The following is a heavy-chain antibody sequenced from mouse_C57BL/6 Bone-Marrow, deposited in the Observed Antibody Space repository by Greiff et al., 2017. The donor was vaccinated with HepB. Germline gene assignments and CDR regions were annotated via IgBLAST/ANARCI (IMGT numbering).Heavy chain of an antibody. CDR2: ISDGGSYT. CDR1: GFTFSSYA. Sequence: EVKVVESGGGLVKPGGSLKLSCAASGFTFSSYAMSWVRQTPEKRLEWVATISDGGSYTYYPDNVKGRFTISRDNAKNNLYLQMSHLKSEDTAMYYCERVATTVEFAYWGQGTLVTVSA. D-gene: IGHD1-1*01. J-gene: IGHJ3*01. V-gene: IGHV5-4*03. CDR3: ERVATTVEFAY.